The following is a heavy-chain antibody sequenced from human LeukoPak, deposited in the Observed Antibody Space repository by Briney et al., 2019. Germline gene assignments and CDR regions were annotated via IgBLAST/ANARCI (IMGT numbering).Heavy chain of an antibody. D-gene: IGHD5-24*01. V-gene: IGHV3-23*01. Sequence: GGSLRLSCAASGFTFSNYAVIWVRQAPGTGLEWVSTISGSGDITYYADSVKGRFTISRDNSKNTLSLQMNSLRVEDTAIYYCAKDIQLSTWGLGTMVTVSS. CDR3: AKDIQLST. CDR2: ISGSGDIT. CDR1: GFTFSNYA. J-gene: IGHJ3*01.